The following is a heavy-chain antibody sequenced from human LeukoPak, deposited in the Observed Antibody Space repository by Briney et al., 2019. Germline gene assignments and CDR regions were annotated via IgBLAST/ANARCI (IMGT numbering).Heavy chain of an antibody. CDR2: INHSGST. Sequence: PSETLSLTCAVYGGSFSGYYWSWIRQPPGKGLEWIGEINHSGSTNYNPSLKSRVTISVDTSKNQFSLKLSSVTAADTAVYYCARLVAAAGTYGYWGQGTLVTVSS. V-gene: IGHV4-34*01. D-gene: IGHD6-13*01. J-gene: IGHJ4*02. CDR3: ARLVAAAGTYGY. CDR1: GGSFSGYY.